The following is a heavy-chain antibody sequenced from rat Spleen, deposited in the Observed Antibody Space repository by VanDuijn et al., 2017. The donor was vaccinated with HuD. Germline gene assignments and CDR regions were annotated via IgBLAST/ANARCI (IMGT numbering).Heavy chain of an antibody. CDR2: ITNASGRT. Sequence: EVQLVESGGGLVQPGRSLTLSCLASGFTFGDYWMTWIRQAPGKGLEWVASITNASGRTYYPDSVKGRFTISRDTAQNTLYLEMDSLRSEDMATYYCVRQGYLRDWYFDFWGPGTMVTVSS. CDR1: GFTFGDYW. D-gene: IGHD2-5*01. CDR3: VRQGYLRDWYFDF. V-gene: IGHV5-31*01. J-gene: IGHJ1*01.